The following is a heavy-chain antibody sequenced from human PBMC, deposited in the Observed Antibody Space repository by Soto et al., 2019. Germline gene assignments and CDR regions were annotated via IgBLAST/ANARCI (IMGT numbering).Heavy chain of an antibody. V-gene: IGHV1-69*13. J-gene: IGHJ6*02. D-gene: IGHD1-26*01. CDR1: GGTFSSYA. CDR3: ASYRELAASYYYYYYGMDV. CDR2: IIPIFGTA. Sequence: ASVKVSCKASGGTFSSYAISWVRQAPGQGLEWMGGIIPIFGTANYAQKFQGRVTITADESTSTAYMELSSLRSEDTAVYYCASYRELAASYYYYYYGMDVWGQGTTVTVSS.